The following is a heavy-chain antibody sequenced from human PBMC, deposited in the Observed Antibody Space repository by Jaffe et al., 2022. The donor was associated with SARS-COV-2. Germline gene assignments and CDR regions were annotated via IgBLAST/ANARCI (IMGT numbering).Heavy chain of an antibody. V-gene: IGHV2-5*01. CDR3: AHRAGQEQLGYFDY. CDR1: GFSLSTSGVG. CDR2: IYWNDDK. D-gene: IGHD6-13*01. J-gene: IGHJ4*02. Sequence: QITLKESGPTLVKPTQTLTLTCTFSGFSLSTSGVGVGWIRQPPGKALEWLALIYWNDDKRYSPSLKSRLTITKDTSKNQVVLTMTNMDPVDTATYYCAHRAGQEQLGYFDYWGQGTLVTVSS.